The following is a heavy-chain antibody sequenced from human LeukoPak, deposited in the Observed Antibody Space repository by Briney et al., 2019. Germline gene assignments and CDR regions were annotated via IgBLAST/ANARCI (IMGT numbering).Heavy chain of an antibody. CDR3: AREAGATDY. D-gene: IGHD1-26*01. CDR2: IYSGGDT. CDR1: GFIVSSSY. J-gene: IGHJ4*02. V-gene: IGHV3-66*01. Sequence: PAGSLRLSWAVSGFIVSSSYMSWVRQAPGKVPEWVSFIYSGGDTYKADSVKVRFPISGDHSKNMLYPQMNRLRADDTAVYYCAREAGATDYWGQGTLVTVSS.